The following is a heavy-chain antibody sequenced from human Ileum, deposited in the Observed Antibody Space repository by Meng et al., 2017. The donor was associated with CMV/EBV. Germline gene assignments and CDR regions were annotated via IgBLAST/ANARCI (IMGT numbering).Heavy chain of an antibody. CDR1: GYTFTDYY. D-gene: IGHD3-10*01. J-gene: IGHJ4*02. CDR3: AKYTAIGARGFDY. Sequence: KASGYTFTDYYIHGVRQAAGQGLEWMGWINPNTGDTNCAQKFQGRVTMTRDTSISTAYMELSSLRSDDTALYFCAKYTAIGARGFDYWGQGTLVTVSS. V-gene: IGHV1-2*02. CDR2: INPNTGDT.